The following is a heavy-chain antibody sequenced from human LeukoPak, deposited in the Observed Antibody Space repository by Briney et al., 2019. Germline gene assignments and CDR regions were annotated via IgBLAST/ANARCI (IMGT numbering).Heavy chain of an antibody. J-gene: IGHJ6*03. D-gene: IGHD3-3*01. Sequence: SETLSLTCTVSGGSISSYYWSWIRQPPGKGLEWIGYIYYSGSTNYNPSLKGRVTISVDTSKNQFSLKLSSVTAADTAVYYCARHPGPSLEWLPQHYYYYYMDVWGKGTTVTVSS. CDR3: ARHPGPSLEWLPQHYYYYYMDV. V-gene: IGHV4-59*08. CDR1: GGSISSYY. CDR2: IYYSGST.